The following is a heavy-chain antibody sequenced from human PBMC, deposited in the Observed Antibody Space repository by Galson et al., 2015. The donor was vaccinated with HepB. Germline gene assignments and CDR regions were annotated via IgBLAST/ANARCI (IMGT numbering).Heavy chain of an antibody. CDR3: TTDSPHYSSGWSSRYWYFDL. Sequence: SLRLSCAASGFTFSNAWMSWVRQAPGKGLEWVGRIKSKTDGGTTDYAAPVKGRFTISRDDSKNTLYLQMNSLKTEDTAVYYCTTDSPHYSSGWSSRYWYFDLWGRGTLVTVSS. D-gene: IGHD6-19*01. CDR1: GFTFSNAW. J-gene: IGHJ2*01. CDR2: IKSKTDGGTT. V-gene: IGHV3-15*01.